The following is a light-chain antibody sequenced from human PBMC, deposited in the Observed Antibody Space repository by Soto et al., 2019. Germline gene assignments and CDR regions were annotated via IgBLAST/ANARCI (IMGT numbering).Light chain of an antibody. J-gene: IGLJ1*01. V-gene: IGLV2-11*01. CDR2: DVS. CDR3: CSNAGSYVYV. CDR1: SSDVGGYNY. Sequence: QSALTQPRSVSGSPGQSVTISCTGTSSDVGGYNYVSWYQQHPGKAPKLMIYDVSKRPSGVPDRFSGSKSGNTASLTISGLQAEDEADYYCCSNAGSYVYVFGTGTKLTVL.